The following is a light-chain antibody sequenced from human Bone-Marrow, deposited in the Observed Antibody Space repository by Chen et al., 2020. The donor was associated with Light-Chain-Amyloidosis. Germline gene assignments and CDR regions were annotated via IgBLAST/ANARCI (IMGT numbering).Light chain of an antibody. Sequence: EIVLTQSPGTLSLSPGEGANLSCRASQTISSNYLTWYQQKFGQAPRLLIYGSSSRATGIPDRCTGSGYGTDLNLTINRLEPEDFEMYYVKQYGTSPLTFGGGTKVEIK. J-gene: IGKJ4*01. V-gene: IGKV3-20*01. CDR3: KQYGTSPLT. CDR1: QTISSNY. CDR2: GSS.